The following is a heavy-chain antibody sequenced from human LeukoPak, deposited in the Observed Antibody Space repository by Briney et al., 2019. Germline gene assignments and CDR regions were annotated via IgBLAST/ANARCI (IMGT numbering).Heavy chain of an antibody. D-gene: IGHD6-13*01. CDR2: IYTSGST. CDR3: ARARVGSLGYYYYYMDV. V-gene: IGHV4-4*07. Sequence: SETLSLTCTVSGGSISYYYWSWIRQPAGKGLEWIGRIYTSGSTNYNPSLKSRVTMSVDTSKNQFSLKLSSVTAADTAVYYCARARVGSLGYYYYYMDVWGKGTTVTVSS. J-gene: IGHJ6*03. CDR1: GGSISYYY.